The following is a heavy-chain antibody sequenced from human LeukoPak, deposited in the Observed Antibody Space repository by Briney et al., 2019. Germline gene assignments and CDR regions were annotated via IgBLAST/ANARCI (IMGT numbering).Heavy chain of an antibody. J-gene: IGHJ4*02. CDR1: GFTFSSYA. V-gene: IGHV3-23*01. CDR3: AKRSGYTTGWFFDF. Sequence: GGSLRLSCAASGFTFSSYAMSWVRQAPGKGLEWGSAISGSGGSTYYADSVKGRFTISRDNSKNTLYLQINSLRAEDTAVFYCAKRSGYTTGWFFDFWGQGTLVTVSS. CDR2: ISGSGGST. D-gene: IGHD6-19*01.